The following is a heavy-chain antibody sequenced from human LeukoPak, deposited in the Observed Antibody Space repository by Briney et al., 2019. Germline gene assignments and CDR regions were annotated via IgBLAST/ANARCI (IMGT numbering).Heavy chain of an antibody. CDR3: ARPGDYYDSSGYDY. Sequence: GRSLRLSCAASGFTFSDYAMHWVRQGPGKGLEWVAVISDEGHQKYYGDSVKGRFTISRDNPKNTLYLQMNSLRDDDTAVYYCARPGDYYDSSGYDYWGQGTLVTVSS. D-gene: IGHD3-22*01. V-gene: IGHV3-30-3*01. CDR2: ISDEGHQK. J-gene: IGHJ4*02. CDR1: GFTFSDYA.